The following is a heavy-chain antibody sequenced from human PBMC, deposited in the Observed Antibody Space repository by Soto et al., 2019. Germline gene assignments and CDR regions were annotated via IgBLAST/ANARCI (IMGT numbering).Heavy chain of an antibody. V-gene: IGHV3-72*01. CDR1: GFTFSDHY. J-gene: IGHJ6*02. CDR2: TRNKANSYTT. Sequence: PGGSLRLSCAASGFTFSDHYMDWVRQAPGKGLEWVGRTRNKANSYTTEYAASVKGRFTISRDDSKNSLYLQMNSLKTEDTAVYYCARAGHYYGSGSYYNDYYGMDVWGQGTTVTVSS. D-gene: IGHD3-10*01. CDR3: ARAGHYYGSGSYYNDYYGMDV.